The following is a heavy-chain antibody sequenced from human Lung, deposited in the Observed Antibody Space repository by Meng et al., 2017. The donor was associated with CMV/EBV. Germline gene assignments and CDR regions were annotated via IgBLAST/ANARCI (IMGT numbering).Heavy chain of an antibody. D-gene: IGHD6-13*01. CDR2: ISAYNGNT. Sequence: SVXVSRXASGYNFTSYGISWVRQAPGQGLEGMGWISAYNGNTNYAQKLQGRVTMTKDTSTSTAYMDPRSLRSDDTAVYYCARVDIAAAGLYGMDVWGQGXTVTFSS. CDR1: GYNFTSYG. V-gene: IGHV1-18*01. CDR3: ARVDIAAAGLYGMDV. J-gene: IGHJ6*02.